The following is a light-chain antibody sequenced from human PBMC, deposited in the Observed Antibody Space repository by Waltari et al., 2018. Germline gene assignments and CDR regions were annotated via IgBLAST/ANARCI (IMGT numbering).Light chain of an antibody. CDR2: FAS. CDR3: QHLNGYRIT. Sequence: IQLTQSPSSLSASVGDRVTITCRASQGINNYLAWYQQKPGEAPKPLLYFASTVERGVPSRFSCSGSGTDVTLTISSLQLEDFAPYYCQHLNGYRITFGGGTKVEIK. J-gene: IGKJ4*01. V-gene: IGKV1-9*01. CDR1: QGINNY.